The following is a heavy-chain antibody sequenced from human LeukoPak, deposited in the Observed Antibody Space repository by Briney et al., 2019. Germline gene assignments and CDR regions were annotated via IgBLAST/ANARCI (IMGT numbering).Heavy chain of an antibody. CDR3: AKDATPMNSIWDHFDS. V-gene: IGHV3-23*01. CDR1: GGRFNIYG. CDR2: VGGGNDI. J-gene: IGHJ4*02. D-gene: IGHD1-26*01. Sequence: GGTLRLSCVGSGGRFNIYGRSWVRQAPGKGLEWVSSVGGGNDIHYADSVKGRFTGSRDDAKNTVYLQMNRLRGEDTAVYFCAKDATPMNSIWDHFDSWGQGTLVTVSP.